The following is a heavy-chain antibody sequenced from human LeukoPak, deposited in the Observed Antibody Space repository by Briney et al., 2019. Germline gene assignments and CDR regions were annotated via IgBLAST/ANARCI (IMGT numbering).Heavy chain of an antibody. CDR1: GYTLTELS. CDR3: ATARYSSGWYGGFDY. Sequence: ASVKVSRKVSGYTLTELSMHWVRQAPGKGLEWMGGFDPEDGETIYAQKFQDRVTMTEDTSTDTAYMELSSLRSEDTAVYYCATARYSSGWYGGFDYWGQGTLVTVSS. J-gene: IGHJ4*02. V-gene: IGHV1-24*01. D-gene: IGHD6-19*01. CDR2: FDPEDGET.